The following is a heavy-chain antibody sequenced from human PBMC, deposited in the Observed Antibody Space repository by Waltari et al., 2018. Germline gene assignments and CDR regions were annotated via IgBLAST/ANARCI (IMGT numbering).Heavy chain of an antibody. CDR2: IYHSGST. D-gene: IGHD1-1*01. CDR1: GYSISSGYY. Sequence: QVQLQESGPGLVKPSETLSLTCAVSGYSISSGYYWGWIRQPPGKGLEWIGSIYHSGSTYYNPSLKSRVTISVDTSKNQFSLKLSSVTAADTAVYYCARGVGTGTAPGSFDYWGQGTLVTVSS. J-gene: IGHJ4*02. V-gene: IGHV4-38-2*01. CDR3: ARGVGTGTAPGSFDY.